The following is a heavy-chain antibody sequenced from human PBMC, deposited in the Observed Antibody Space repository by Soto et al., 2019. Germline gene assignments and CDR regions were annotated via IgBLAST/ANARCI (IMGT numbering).Heavy chain of an antibody. D-gene: IGHD2-8*01. V-gene: IGHV3-23*01. CDR2: IIGSGGGT. Sequence: EVHLLESGGGLVQPGGSLRLSCAVSGFTFSNYATGWVRQAPGKGLEWISSIIGSGGGTSYADSVKGRFTISRDNSKNTLYLRMNSLRAEDTALYYCAKGRVSTGVSSGMDVWGQGTTVTVSS. CDR1: GFTFSNYA. J-gene: IGHJ6*02. CDR3: AKGRVSTGVSSGMDV.